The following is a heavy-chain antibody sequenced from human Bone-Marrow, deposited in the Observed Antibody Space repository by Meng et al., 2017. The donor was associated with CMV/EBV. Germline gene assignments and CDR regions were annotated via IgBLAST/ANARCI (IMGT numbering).Heavy chain of an antibody. J-gene: IGHJ3*02. V-gene: IGHV3-21*01. CDR1: GFTFSSYS. CDR2: ISSSSSYI. CDR3: ARDGTMIVVGGAFYI. Sequence: GGSLRLSCAASGFTFSSYSMNWVRQAPGKGLEWVSSISSSSSYIYYADSVKGRFTISRDNAKNSLYLQMNSLRAEDTAVYYCARDGTMIVVGGAFYIWGQGTMVTVSS. D-gene: IGHD3-22*01.